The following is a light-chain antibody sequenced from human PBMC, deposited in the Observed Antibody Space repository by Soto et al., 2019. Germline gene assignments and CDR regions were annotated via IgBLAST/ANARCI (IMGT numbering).Light chain of an antibody. Sequence: GTLSLSPGERATLSCRASQSVSSSYLAWYQQKPGQAPRLLIYGASSRATGIPDRFSGSGSGTDFTLTISRLEPEDFAVYYCQQYGSSPLTFGGGTKVEIK. V-gene: IGKV3-20*01. CDR1: QSVSSSY. CDR3: QQYGSSPLT. CDR2: GAS. J-gene: IGKJ4*01.